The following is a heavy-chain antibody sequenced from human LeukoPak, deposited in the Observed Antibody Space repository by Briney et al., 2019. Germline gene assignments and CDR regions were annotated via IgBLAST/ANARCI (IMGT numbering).Heavy chain of an antibody. V-gene: IGHV3-23*01. CDR2: ISGSGGRT. J-gene: IGHJ6*04. Sequence: GGSLRLSCAASGFTFSNYGMSWVRQAPGMGLEWVSAISGSGGRTYHADSVKGRFTISRDNSKNTLYLQMNSLRAEDTAVYYCAELGITMIGGVWGKGTTVTISS. CDR3: AELGITMIGGV. D-gene: IGHD3-10*02. CDR1: GFTFSNYG.